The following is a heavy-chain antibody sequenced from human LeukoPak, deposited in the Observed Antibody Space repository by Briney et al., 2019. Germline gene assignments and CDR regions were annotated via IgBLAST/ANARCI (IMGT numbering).Heavy chain of an antibody. CDR1: GFTFSSYA. V-gene: IGHV3-7*05. Sequence: GGDLRLSGSGSGFTFSSYAMSWLAPAQGKGLEWVPKIKQNGSEKDYVDSVKGRFTIARDNAKNSLYLEKNSLRGEDTAVYYRASDVGGGMVATNFDYWGQGTLVTVSS. D-gene: IGHD5-12*01. J-gene: IGHJ4*02. CDR2: IKQNGSEK. CDR3: ASDVGGGMVATNFDY.